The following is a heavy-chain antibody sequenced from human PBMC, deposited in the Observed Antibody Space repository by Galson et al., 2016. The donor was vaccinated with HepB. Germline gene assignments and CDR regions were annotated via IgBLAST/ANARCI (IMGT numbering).Heavy chain of an antibody. CDR2: IEPDGTDK. CDR3: ARSWGRGSQTYPLEH. D-gene: IGHD1-26*01. V-gene: IGHV3-7*01. CDR1: GFTFSTHY. J-gene: IGHJ4*02. Sequence: SLRLSCAASGFTFSTHYMSWVRQAPGKGLEWVANIEPDGTDKYYVDSVKGRFTISRDNAKNSLFLQMNSLRAEDTAVYYCARSWGRGSQTYPLEHWGQGTLVTVSS.